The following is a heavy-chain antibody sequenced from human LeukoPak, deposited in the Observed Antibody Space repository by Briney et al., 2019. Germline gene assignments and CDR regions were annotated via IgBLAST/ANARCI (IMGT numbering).Heavy chain of an antibody. CDR1: GGSFSGYY. D-gene: IGHD1-26*01. Sequence: SETLSLTCAVYGGSFSGYYWSWIRQPPGKGLEWIGEINHSGSTNYNPSLKSRVTISVDTSKNQFSLKLSSVTAADTAVYYCARDGWELPLDYWGQGTLVTVSS. CDR2: INHSGST. J-gene: IGHJ4*02. V-gene: IGHV4-34*01. CDR3: ARDGWELPLDY.